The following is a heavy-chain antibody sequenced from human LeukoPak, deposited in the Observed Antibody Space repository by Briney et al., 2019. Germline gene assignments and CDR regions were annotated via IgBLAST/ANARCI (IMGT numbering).Heavy chain of an antibody. CDR1: GFTFSSYA. V-gene: IGHV3-30*18. D-gene: IGHD1-26*01. J-gene: IGHJ6*02. CDR3: AKAIVGANYYLYYGMDV. CDR2: ISYDGSSK. Sequence: GGSLRLSCAASGFTFSSYAMHWVRQAPGKGLEWVAVISYDGSSKYYADSVKGRFIISRSDSKNMLYLEVSTLRPDDTAMYFCAKAIVGANYYLYYGMDVWGQGTTVTVSS.